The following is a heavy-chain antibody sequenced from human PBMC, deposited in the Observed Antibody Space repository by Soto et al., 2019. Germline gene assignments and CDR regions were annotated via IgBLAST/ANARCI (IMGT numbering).Heavy chain of an antibody. CDR2: IWYDGSNK. CDR3: ARNGGPYYYYYGMDV. CDR1: GFTFSSYG. D-gene: IGHD2-15*01. V-gene: IGHV3-33*01. J-gene: IGHJ6*02. Sequence: QVQLVESGGGVVQPGRSLRLSCAASGFTFSSYGMHWVRQAPGKGLEWVAVIWYDGSNKYYADSVKGRFTISRDNSKNTLYLQMNSLRVEDTAVYYCARNGGPYYYYYGMDVWGQGTTVTVSS.